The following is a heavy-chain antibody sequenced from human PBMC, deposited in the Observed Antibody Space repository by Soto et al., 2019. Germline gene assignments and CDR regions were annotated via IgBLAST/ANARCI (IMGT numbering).Heavy chain of an antibody. D-gene: IGHD6-6*01. V-gene: IGHV3-30*04. Sequence: QVQLVESGGGVVQPGGSLRLSCATSGFLFSGYAMHWVRQTPGKGLEWVAVISYDGKEKYYADSAEGRFTISRERSGVTLYLQMSSLRVEDTAVYYCARGRGLAARPQHLDHWGQGTLVTGSS. CDR3: ARGRGLAARPQHLDH. J-gene: IGHJ4*02. CDR1: GFLFSGYA. CDR2: ISYDGKEK.